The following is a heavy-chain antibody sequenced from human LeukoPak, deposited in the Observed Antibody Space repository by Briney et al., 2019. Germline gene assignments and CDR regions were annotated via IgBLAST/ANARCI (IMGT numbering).Heavy chain of an antibody. Sequence: SETLSLTCTVSGASISSSTYYWGWIRQPPGEGLEWIGYTYYSSSTYYNPSLKSRVTISVDTSKNQFSLMLNSVTAADTAVYYCATPGRIAVAGQFDYWGQGTLVAVSS. J-gene: IGHJ4*02. V-gene: IGHV4-39*01. CDR1: GASISSSTYY. CDR2: TYYSSST. D-gene: IGHD6-19*01. CDR3: ATPGRIAVAGQFDY.